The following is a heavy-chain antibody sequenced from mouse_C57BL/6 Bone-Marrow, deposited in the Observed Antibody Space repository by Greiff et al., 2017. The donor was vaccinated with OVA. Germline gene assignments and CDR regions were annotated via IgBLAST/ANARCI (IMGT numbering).Heavy chain of an antibody. Sequence: EVKVIESGGGLVQPGDSLSLSCAASGFTFTNYYMSWVRQPPGKALEWLAFIRNKPNGSTTEYSASVKGRFTISRDNSQSILYLQMNAPRAEDSSTYYCARYKGRVAVDYFDYWGQGTALTVSS. CDR2: IRNKPNGSTT. CDR1: GFTFTNYY. J-gene: IGHJ2*01. D-gene: IGHD1-1*01. V-gene: IGHV7-3*01. CDR3: ARYKGRVAVDYFDY.